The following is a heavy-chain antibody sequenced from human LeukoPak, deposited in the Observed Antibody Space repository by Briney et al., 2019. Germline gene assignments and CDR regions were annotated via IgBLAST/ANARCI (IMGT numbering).Heavy chain of an antibody. D-gene: IGHD3-22*01. V-gene: IGHV4-59*01. CDR3: AREGVTMIVSPGAFDI. J-gene: IGHJ3*02. CDR2: IYYSGST. CDR1: GGSISSYY. Sequence: PSETLSLTCTVSGGSISSYYWSWIRQPPGKGLEWIGYIYYSGSTNYNPSLKSRVTISVDTSKNQFSLKLSSVPAADTAVYYCAREGVTMIVSPGAFDIWGQGTMVTVSS.